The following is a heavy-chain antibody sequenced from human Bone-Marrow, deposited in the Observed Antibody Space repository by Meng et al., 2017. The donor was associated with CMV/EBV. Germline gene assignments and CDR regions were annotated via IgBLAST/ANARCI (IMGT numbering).Heavy chain of an antibody. V-gene: IGHV3-33*06. D-gene: IGHD3-10*01. CDR2: IWYDGSNK. CDR3: AKTRHSSFDAFDI. CDR1: GFTFSSYG. J-gene: IGHJ3*02. Sequence: GESLKISCAASGFTFSSYGMHWVRQAPGKGLEWVAVIWYDGSNKYCADSVKGRFTISRDNSKNTLYLQMNSLRAEDTAVYYCAKTRHSSFDAFDIWGQGTMVTVSS.